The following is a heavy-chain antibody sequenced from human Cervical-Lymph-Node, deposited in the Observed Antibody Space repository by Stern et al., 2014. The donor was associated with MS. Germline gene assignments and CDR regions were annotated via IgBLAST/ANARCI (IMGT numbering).Heavy chain of an antibody. D-gene: IGHD3-9*01. J-gene: IGHJ6*02. V-gene: IGHV3-23*04. CDR2: ITGSASST. CDR3: AKGVTGSKLNYGIDV. CDR1: GFTFLSYA. Sequence: EVQLVESGGSLVEPGGSLRLSCAASGFTFLSYAMSWVRQAPGKGLEWVSGITGSASSTYYADSVKGRFTISRDNSKNTLHLQLNSLRPEDTAVYYCAKGVTGSKLNYGIDVWGQGTTVTVSS.